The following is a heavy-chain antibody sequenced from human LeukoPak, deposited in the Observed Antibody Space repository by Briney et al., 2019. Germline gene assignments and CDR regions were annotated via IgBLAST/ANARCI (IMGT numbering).Heavy chain of an antibody. V-gene: IGHV4-39*07. CDR2: IYHSGST. J-gene: IGHJ4*02. CDR3: ASTIAAAANFDY. Sequence: SETLSLTCTVSGGSVSTNRYYWGWIRQPPGKGLEWIGSIYHSGSTYYNPSLKSRVTISVDTSKNQFSLKLSSVTAADTAVYYCASTIAAAANFDYWGQGTLVTVSS. CDR1: GGSVSTNRYY. D-gene: IGHD6-13*01.